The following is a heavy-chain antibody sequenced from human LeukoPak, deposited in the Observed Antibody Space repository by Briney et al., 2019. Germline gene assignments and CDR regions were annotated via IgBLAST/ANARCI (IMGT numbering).Heavy chain of an antibody. Sequence: GASVKVSCKASGYTFTGYYMHWVRQAPGQGLEWMGWINPNSGGTNYAQKFQGRVTMTRDTSTNTVYMELSSLRSEDTALYYCARTGYCTKTSCPFDYWGQGTLVTVSS. CDR2: INPNSGGT. CDR3: ARTGYCTKTSCPFDY. J-gene: IGHJ4*02. CDR1: GYTFTGYY. V-gene: IGHV1-2*02. D-gene: IGHD2-2*01.